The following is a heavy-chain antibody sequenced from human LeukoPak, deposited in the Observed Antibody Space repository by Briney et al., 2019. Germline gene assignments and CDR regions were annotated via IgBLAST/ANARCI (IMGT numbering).Heavy chain of an antibody. V-gene: IGHV1-69*13. J-gene: IGHJ4*02. CDR1: GGTFSSYA. Sequence: SVKVSCKASGGTFSSYAISWVRQAPGQGLEWMGGIIPIFGTANYAQKFQGRVTITADESTSTAYMELRSLRSDDTAVYYCARDQRGIGYCSGGSCFFDYWGQGTLVTVSS. CDR3: ARDQRGIGYCSGGSCFFDY. D-gene: IGHD2-15*01. CDR2: IIPIFGTA.